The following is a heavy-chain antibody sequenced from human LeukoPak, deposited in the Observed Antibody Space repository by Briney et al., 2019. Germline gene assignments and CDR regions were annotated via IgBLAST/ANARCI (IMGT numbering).Heavy chain of an antibody. CDR3: ARECCAGGDKSHSTPDPLDY. D-gene: IGHD1-14*01. CDR1: GFTFSTSA. CDR2: ISYDAAYK. V-gene: IGHV3-30*09. J-gene: IGHJ4*02. Sequence: PGGSLRLSCAASGFTFSTSAVHWVRQAPGKGLEWVALISYDAAYKYYAGSVQGRFAISRDNSKDTLYLQMNSLRAEDTAIYFCARECCAGGDKSHSTPDPLDYWGQGTLVTVSS.